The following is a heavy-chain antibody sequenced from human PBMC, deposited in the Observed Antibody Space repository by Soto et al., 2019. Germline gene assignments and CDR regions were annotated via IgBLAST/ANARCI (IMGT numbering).Heavy chain of an antibody. Sequence: SVKVSCKACRYTFTSYSMHWLRQAPGKRLEWMGGIIPIFGEANYAQKFQGRVTITADESTSTAYMELSSLRSEDTAVYYCARGLPTAYYYYYGMDVWGQGTTVTVSS. CDR1: RYTFTSYS. J-gene: IGHJ6*02. D-gene: IGHD4-4*01. CDR2: IIPIFGEA. CDR3: ARGLPTAYYYYYGMDV. V-gene: IGHV1-69*13.